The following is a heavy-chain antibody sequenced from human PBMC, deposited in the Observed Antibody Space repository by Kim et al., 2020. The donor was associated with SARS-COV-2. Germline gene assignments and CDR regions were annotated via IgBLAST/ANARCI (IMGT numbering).Heavy chain of an antibody. CDR2: INPSGGST. J-gene: IGHJ6*02. CDR3: ARGDLGNSGVLSYYYGMDV. Sequence: ASVKVSCKASGYTFTSYYMHWVRQAPGQGLEWMGIINPSGGSTSYAQKFQGRVTMTRDTSTSTVYMELSSLRSEDTAVYYCARGDLGNSGVLSYYYGMDVWGQGTTVTVSS. D-gene: IGHD4-17*01. CDR1: GYTFTSYY. V-gene: IGHV1-46*01.